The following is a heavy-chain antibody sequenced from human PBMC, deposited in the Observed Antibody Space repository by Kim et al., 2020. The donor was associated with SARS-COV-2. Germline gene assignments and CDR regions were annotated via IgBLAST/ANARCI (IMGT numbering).Heavy chain of an antibody. J-gene: IGHJ2*01. CDR1: GGTFSSYA. V-gene: IGHV1-69*13. CDR3: ARVSTMIVVRDTYWYFDL. D-gene: IGHD3-22*01. CDR2: IIPIFGTA. Sequence: SVKVSCKASGGTFSSYAISWVRQAPGQGLEWMGGIIPIFGTANYAQKFQGRVTITADESTSTAYMELSSLRSEDTAVYYCARVSTMIVVRDTYWYFDLWGRGTLVTVSS.